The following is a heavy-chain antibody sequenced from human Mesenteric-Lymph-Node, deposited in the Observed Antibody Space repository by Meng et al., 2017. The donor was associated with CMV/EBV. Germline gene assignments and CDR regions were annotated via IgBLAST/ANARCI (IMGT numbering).Heavy chain of an antibody. J-gene: IGHJ4*02. CDR3: ARLYFHDSSGQDY. CDR2: IYHSGST. Sequence: VSGGSISSRNWWSWVHQPPGKGLEWIGEIYHSGSTNYNASLKSRVTISVDKSKNQFSLKLSSVTAADTAVYYCARLYFHDSSGQDYWGQGTLVTVSS. V-gene: IGHV4-4*02. CDR1: GGSISSRNW. D-gene: IGHD3-22*01.